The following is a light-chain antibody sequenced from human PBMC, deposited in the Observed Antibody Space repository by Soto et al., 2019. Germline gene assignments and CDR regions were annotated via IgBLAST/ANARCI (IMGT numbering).Light chain of an antibody. J-gene: IGLJ1*01. CDR2: DVT. CDR3: SSYTSSSILYV. CDR1: SSDVGDYNY. V-gene: IGLV2-14*01. Sequence: QSALTQPASVSGSPGQSITISCTGTSSDVGDYNYVSWYQQHPGKAPKLMIYDVTNRPSGVSNRFSGSKSGNTASLTISGLQAEDEADYYCSSYTSSSILYVFGTGTKLTVL.